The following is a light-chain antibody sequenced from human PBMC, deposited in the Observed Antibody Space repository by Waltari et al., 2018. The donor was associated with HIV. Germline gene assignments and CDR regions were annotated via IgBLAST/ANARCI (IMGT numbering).Light chain of an antibody. CDR3: QRYNNWPLIT. CDR1: QSVGDN. V-gene: IGKV3-15*01. J-gene: IGKJ4*01. CDR2: SAS. Sequence: ERVMTQSPATLSVSPGERATLSCRASQSVGDNLAWYQQKPGQAPRILSYSASTRASGIAAWFSGSASAAEFSLTSSSLHSDDVAIYCCQRYNNWPLITFGRGTRVEIK.